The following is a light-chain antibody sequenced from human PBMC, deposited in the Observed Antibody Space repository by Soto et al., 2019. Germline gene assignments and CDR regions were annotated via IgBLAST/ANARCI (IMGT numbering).Light chain of an antibody. CDR1: SSDIGAYNS. CDR3: ASYTSARIRV. Sequence: QSVLTQPASVSASPGQSITISCTGTSSDIGAYNSVSWYQQHPGKAPQLMIYDVSSRPSGISSRISGSKSGNTASLAISGLQADDDGDYYCASYTSARIRVFGGGTKLTVL. CDR2: DVS. V-gene: IGLV2-14*03. J-gene: IGLJ2*01.